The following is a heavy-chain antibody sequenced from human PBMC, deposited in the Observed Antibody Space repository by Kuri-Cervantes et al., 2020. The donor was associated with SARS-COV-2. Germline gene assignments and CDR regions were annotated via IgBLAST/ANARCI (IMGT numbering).Heavy chain of an antibody. J-gene: IGHJ6*03. D-gene: IGHD3-3*01. CDR3: ARDHDFWSGYYYYYYMDV. CDR1: GYTFTSYG. CDR2: INTNTGNP. V-gene: IGHV7-4-1*02. Sequence: ASVKVSCKASGYTFTSYGISWVRQAPGQGLEWMGWINTNTGNPTYAQGFTGRFVFSLDTSVSTAYLQISSLKAEDTAVYYCARDHDFWSGYYYYYYMDVWGKGTTVTVSS.